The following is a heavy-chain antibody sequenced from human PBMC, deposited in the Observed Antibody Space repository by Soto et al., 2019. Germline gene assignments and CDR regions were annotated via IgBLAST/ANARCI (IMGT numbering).Heavy chain of an antibody. J-gene: IGHJ6*02. CDR3: ATISIAAAGYYYYGMDV. CDR2: FDPEDGET. Sequence: VKVSCKVSGYALTELSMHWVRQAPGKGLEWMGGFDPEDGETIYAQKFQGRVTMTEDTSTDTAYMELSSLRSEDTAVYYCATISIAAAGYYYYGMDVWGQGTTVTVS. D-gene: IGHD6-13*01. CDR1: GYALTELS. V-gene: IGHV1-24*01.